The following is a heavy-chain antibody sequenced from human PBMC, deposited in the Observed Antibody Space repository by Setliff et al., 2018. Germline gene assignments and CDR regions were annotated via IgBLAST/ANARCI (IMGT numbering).Heavy chain of an antibody. CDR2: INPYTGDT. J-gene: IGHJ4*02. D-gene: IGHD3-16*02. Sequence: ASVQVSCKTSGYTFTDFYIQWVRQAPGQGLEWMGWINPYTGDTDYAPKFQGRVTVTRDTSVTTAYMDLTRLTSDDTAVYYCARGGSIYDHVWGSYRFVDSWGQGTLGTVSS. CDR3: ARGGSIYDHVWGSYRFVDS. CDR1: GYTFTDFY. V-gene: IGHV1-2*02.